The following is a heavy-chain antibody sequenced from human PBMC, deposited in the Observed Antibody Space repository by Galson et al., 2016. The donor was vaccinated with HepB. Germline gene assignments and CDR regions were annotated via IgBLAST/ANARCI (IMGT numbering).Heavy chain of an antibody. D-gene: IGHD2/OR15-2a*01. CDR3: ARGLYWNYLDY. V-gene: IGHV4-34*01. CDR1: GGSFSGYY. J-gene: IGHJ4*02. CDR2: INHSGIA. Sequence: SETLSLTCRMDGGSFSGYYWNWIRQTPGKGLEWLGEINHSGIAKYTSPLRSRVTISADLSKNQFSLRLHSLTAADTGVYVCARGLYWNYLDYWGPGTPVTVSS.